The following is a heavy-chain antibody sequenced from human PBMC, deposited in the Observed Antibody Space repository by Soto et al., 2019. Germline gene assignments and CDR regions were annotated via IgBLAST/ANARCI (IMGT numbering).Heavy chain of an antibody. CDR1: GDSISNFY. J-gene: IGHJ6*02. CDR3: ARDYIVPVPDAPYFVDYGMDV. Sequence: PSETLSLTCTVSGDSISNFYWSWIRQPAGKGLEWIGRIYIKGSTDYSPCLKSRVVMSLDTSKNQFSLKRSSVTDADKAVYYCARDYIVPVPDAPYFVDYGMDVWGQGTTVTVSS. D-gene: IGHD2-2*01. V-gene: IGHV4-4*07. CDR2: IYIKGST.